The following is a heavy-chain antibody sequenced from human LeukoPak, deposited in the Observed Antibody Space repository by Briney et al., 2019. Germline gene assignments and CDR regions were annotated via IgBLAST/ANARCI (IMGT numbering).Heavy chain of an antibody. J-gene: IGHJ3*02. CDR1: GYTFTGYY. D-gene: IGHD4-23*01. CDR3: ARRTVVTPGAFDI. V-gene: IGHV1-2*02. Sequence: GASVKVSCKASGYTFTGYYMHWVRQAPGQGLEWMGWINPNSGGTNYAQKFQGRVTMTRDTSISTAYMELSGLRSDDTAVYYCARRTVVTPGAFDIWGQGTMVTVSS. CDR2: INPNSGGT.